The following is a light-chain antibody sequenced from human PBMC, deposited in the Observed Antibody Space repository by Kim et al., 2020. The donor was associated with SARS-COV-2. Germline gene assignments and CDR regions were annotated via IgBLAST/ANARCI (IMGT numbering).Light chain of an antibody. Sequence: VALEQTARTTCGGNNIGSKNVHWYQHKPAQAPVLFIYRDSNRPSGIPERFSGSNSGNTATLTISRAQAGDEADYYCQVWDSSTAWVFGGGTQLTVL. CDR2: RDS. CDR3: QVWDSSTAWV. CDR1: NIGSKN. V-gene: IGLV3-9*01. J-gene: IGLJ3*02.